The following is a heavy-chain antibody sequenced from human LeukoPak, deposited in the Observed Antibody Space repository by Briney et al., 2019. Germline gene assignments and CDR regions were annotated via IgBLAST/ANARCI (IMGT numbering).Heavy chain of an antibody. CDR3: ARVRSSGDFDY. CDR2: FNPKSDST. Sequence: ASVKLSCKSSGYTFNAYFIHWMRQAPGQGLEWMAGFNPKSDSTSYAQKFQGRFTLTRDTSISTLYLDMNGLRSDDTAVYYCARVRSSGDFDYWGQGTLVTVSS. J-gene: IGHJ4*02. V-gene: IGHV1-2*02. CDR1: GYTFNAYF. D-gene: IGHD4-17*01.